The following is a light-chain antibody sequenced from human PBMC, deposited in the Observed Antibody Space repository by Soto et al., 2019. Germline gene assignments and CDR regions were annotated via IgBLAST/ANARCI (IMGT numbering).Light chain of an antibody. J-gene: IGLJ2*01. CDR1: SSDVGGYNY. CDR3: SSYAGSNSPVV. V-gene: IGLV2-8*01. CDR2: EVS. Sequence: QSALTQPPSASGSPGQSVTISCTGTSSDVGGYNYVSWYQQHPGKAPKLMIYEVSKRPSGVPDRFSGSKSGNTASLTVSGLQAEDEADYDCSSYAGSNSPVVFGGGTKLTVL.